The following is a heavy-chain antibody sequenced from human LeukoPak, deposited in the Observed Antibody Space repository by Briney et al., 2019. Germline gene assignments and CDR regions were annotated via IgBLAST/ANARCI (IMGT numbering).Heavy chain of an antibody. Sequence: PGGSLRLSCAASGFTFSSYAMSWVRQAPGKGLEWVSSISSSSSYIYYADSVKGRFTISRDNAKNSLYLQMNSLRAEDTAVYYCARVPGIAAAGTGWGQGTLVTVSS. J-gene: IGHJ4*02. D-gene: IGHD6-13*01. CDR2: ISSSSSYI. V-gene: IGHV3-21*01. CDR3: ARVPGIAAAGTG. CDR1: GFTFSSYA.